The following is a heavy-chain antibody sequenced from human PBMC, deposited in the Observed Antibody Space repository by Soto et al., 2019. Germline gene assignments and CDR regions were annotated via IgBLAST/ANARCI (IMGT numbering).Heavy chain of an antibody. J-gene: IGHJ6*02. Sequence: SCHTLVNPTQTLTLTCTFSGFSLSTSGMRVSWIRQPPGKALEWLARIDWDDDKFYSTSLKTRLTISKDTSKNQVVLTMTTMDPVDTAMYYCARLLPYGMDVWGQGTTVTVYS. D-gene: IGHD2-15*01. CDR3: ARLLPYGMDV. CDR2: IDWDDDK. CDR1: GFSLSTSGMR. V-gene: IGHV2-70*04.